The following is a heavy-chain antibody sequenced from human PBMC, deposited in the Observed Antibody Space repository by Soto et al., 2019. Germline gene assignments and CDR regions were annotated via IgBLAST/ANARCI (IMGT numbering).Heavy chain of an antibody. J-gene: IGHJ4*02. CDR2: IRSKANSYAT. CDR1: GFTFSGSA. Sequence: GGSLRLSCAASGFTFSGSAMHWVRQASGKGLEWVGRIRSKANSYATAYAASVKGRFTISRDDSKNTAYLQMNSLKTEDTAVYYCTMDGVFGVVRPGYWGQGTLVTVSS. CDR3: TMDGVFGVVRPGY. V-gene: IGHV3-73*01. D-gene: IGHD3-3*01.